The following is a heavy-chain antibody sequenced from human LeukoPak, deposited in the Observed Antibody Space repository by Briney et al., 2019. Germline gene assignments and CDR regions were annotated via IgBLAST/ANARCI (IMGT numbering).Heavy chain of an antibody. D-gene: IGHD1-26*01. CDR3: ARGGRGAFDI. V-gene: IGHV4-31*02. CDR1: GGSIRTGGHY. CDR2: IYYSGST. J-gene: IGHJ3*02. Sequence: PSETLSLTCIDPGGSIRTGGHYWSWIRQHPGKGLEWIGYIYYSGSTFYNPSLKSRVTISIDTSKNQFSLKLISVTAADPAVYYCARGGRGAFDIWGQGTKVTVSP.